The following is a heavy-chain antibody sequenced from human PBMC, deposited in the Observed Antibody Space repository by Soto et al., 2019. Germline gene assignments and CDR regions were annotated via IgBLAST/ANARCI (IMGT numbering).Heavy chain of an antibody. D-gene: IGHD4-17*01. CDR3: ASLTTVVTPGYFDY. CDR1: GFTFSSYA. Sequence: QVQLVESGGGVVQPGRSLRLSCAASGFTFSSYAMHWVRQAPGKGLEWVAVISYDGSNKYYADSVKGRFTISRDNSKNTLYLQMNSLRAEDTAVYYCASLTTVVTPGYFDYWGQGTLVTVSS. V-gene: IGHV3-30-3*01. J-gene: IGHJ4*02. CDR2: ISYDGSNK.